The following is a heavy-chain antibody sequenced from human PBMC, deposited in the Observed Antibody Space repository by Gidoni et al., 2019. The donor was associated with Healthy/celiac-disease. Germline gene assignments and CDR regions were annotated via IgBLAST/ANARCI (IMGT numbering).Heavy chain of an antibody. Sequence: QVQLVESWGCVVQPGRSLGLSCSASGFTFCSYGMHWVRQVPGTGLGWVAVIWYDGSNKYYADSVKGRFTISRDNSKNTLYLQMNSLRAEDTAVYYCARERNYYDSSGYLKRHYAFDIWGQGTMVTVSS. CDR3: ARERNYYDSSGYLKRHYAFDI. CDR2: IWYDGSNK. D-gene: IGHD3-22*01. V-gene: IGHV3-33*01. CDR1: GFTFCSYG. J-gene: IGHJ3*02.